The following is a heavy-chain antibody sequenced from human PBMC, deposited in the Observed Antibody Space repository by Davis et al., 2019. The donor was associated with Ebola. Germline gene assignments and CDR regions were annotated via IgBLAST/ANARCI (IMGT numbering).Heavy chain of an antibody. CDR2: INHSGST. Sequence: PSETLSLTCAVYGGSFSGYYWSWIRQPPGKGLEWIGEINHSGSTNYNPSLKSRVTISVDTSKNQLSLKLSSVTAADTAVYYCATEGLNYGMDVWGQGTTVTVSS. CDR3: ATEGLNYGMDV. V-gene: IGHV4-34*01. J-gene: IGHJ6*02. CDR1: GGSFSGYY. D-gene: IGHD1-14*01.